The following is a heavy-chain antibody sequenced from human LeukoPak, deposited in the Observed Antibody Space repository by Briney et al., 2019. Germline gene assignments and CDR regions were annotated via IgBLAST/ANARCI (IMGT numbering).Heavy chain of an antibody. V-gene: IGHV4-39*01. CDR3: ARQSSHYYGSGTFRHFDY. D-gene: IGHD3-10*01. Sequence: SETLSLTCTVSGGPISSNDYYWGWIRQSPGKGLEWIANIFYSGSTHYNPSLKSRVSISVDTSKNQFSLKLGSVTAADTAIYYCARQSSHYYGSGTFRHFDYWGQGTLVSVSS. CDR2: IFYSGST. CDR1: GGPISSNDYY. J-gene: IGHJ4*02.